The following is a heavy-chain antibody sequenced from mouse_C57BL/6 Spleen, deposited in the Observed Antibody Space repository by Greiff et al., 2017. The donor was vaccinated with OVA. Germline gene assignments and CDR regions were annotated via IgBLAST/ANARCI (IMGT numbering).Heavy chain of an antibody. CDR3: ARDVYGSSSY. CDR1: GYSITSGYY. CDR2: ISYDGSN. J-gene: IGHJ3*01. V-gene: IGHV3-6*01. D-gene: IGHD1-1*01. Sequence: EVKLMQSGPGLVKPSQSLSLTCSVTGYSITSGYYWNWIRQFPGNKLEWMGYISYDGSNNYNPSLKNRISITRDTSKNQFFLKLNSVTTEDTATYYCARDVYGSSSYWGQGTLVTVSA.